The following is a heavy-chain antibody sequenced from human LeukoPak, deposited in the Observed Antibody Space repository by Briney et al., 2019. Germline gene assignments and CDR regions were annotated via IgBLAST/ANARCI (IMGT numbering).Heavy chain of an antibody. Sequence: ASVKVSCKASGYTFTSYAMHWVRQAPGQGLEWMGWINAGNGNTKYSQEFQGRVTITRDTSASTAYMELSSLRSEDMAVYYCARAVGVGHFLRFDPWGQGTLVTVSS. CDR1: GYTFTSYA. CDR3: ARAVGVGHFLRFDP. J-gene: IGHJ5*02. V-gene: IGHV1-3*03. CDR2: INAGNGNT. D-gene: IGHD2-15*01.